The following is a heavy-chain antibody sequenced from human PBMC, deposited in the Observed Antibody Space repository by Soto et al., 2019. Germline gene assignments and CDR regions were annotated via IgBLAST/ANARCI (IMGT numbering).Heavy chain of an antibody. J-gene: IGHJ5*02. CDR1: GYTFTSYG. V-gene: IGHV1-18*01. Sequence: QVQLVQSGAEVKKPGASVKVSCKASGYTFTSYGISWVRQAPGQGLEWMGWISAYNGNTNYAQKLQGRVTMTTDTSTSTAYMELRGLRSDDTAVYYCARDRITGGSTARFDPWGQGTLVTVSS. D-gene: IGHD1-20*01. CDR2: ISAYNGNT. CDR3: ARDRITGGSTARFDP.